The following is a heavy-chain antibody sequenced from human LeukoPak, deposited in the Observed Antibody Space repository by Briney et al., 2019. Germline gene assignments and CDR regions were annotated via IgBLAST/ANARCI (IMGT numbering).Heavy chain of an antibody. CDR1: GGTFSSYA. J-gene: IGHJ4*02. D-gene: IGHD6-6*01. V-gene: IGHV1-69*13. Sequence: ASVKVSCKASGGTFSSYAISWVRQAPGQGLEWMGGIIPIFGTANYAQKFQGRVTITADESTSTAYMELSSLRSEDTAVYYCARPPNSSSPEDIDWGQGTLVTVSS. CDR2: IIPIFGTA. CDR3: ARPPNSSSPEDID.